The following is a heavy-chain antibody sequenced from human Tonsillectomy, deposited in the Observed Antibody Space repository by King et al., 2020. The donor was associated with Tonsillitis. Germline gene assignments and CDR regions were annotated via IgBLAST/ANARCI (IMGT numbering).Heavy chain of an antibody. CDR1: GGSISRGGYY. V-gene: IGHV4-31*03. J-gene: IGHJ4*02. Sequence: QVQLQESGPRLVKPSRTLSLTCTVSGGSISRGGYYWSWIRQHPRKGLEWIGYISYTGRTYYNPSLQSRITISGDTSKNQFSLKMNSVTAADTAVYYCAGSGATFDYWGQGTLVAVSS. CDR3: AGSGATFDY. D-gene: IGHD1-26*01. CDR2: ISYTGRT.